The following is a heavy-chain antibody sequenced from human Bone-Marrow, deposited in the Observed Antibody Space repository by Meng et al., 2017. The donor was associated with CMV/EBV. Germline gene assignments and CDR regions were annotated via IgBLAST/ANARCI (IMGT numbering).Heavy chain of an antibody. V-gene: IGHV3-66*01. CDR3: ARDGRRDFWSGNYYYYYGMDV. CDR2: IYSGGST. J-gene: IGHJ6*02. D-gene: IGHD3-3*01. CDR1: GFTVSSNY. Sequence: GESLKISCAASGFTVSSNYMSWVRQAPGKGLEWVSVIYSGGSTYYADSVKGRFTISRDNAQNSLYPQMNSLRAEDTAVYYCARDGRRDFWSGNYYYYYGMDVWGQGTTVTVSS.